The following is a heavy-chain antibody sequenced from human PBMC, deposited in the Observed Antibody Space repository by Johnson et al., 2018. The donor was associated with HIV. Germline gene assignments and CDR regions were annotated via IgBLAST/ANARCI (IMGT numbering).Heavy chain of an antibody. Sequence: QVQLVESGGALVQPGGSLRLSCAASGFSFNNFGFHWVRQAPGKGLEWVAVISYDGSNKYYADSVKGRFTIFRDNSKNTLYLQMSSLRTEDTAVYYCAKVHMPARWSAACDIWGRGTLVTVSS. V-gene: IGHV3-30*18. CDR3: AKVHMPARWSAACDI. CDR2: ISYDGSNK. CDR1: GFSFNNFG. J-gene: IGHJ3*02. D-gene: IGHD6-6*01.